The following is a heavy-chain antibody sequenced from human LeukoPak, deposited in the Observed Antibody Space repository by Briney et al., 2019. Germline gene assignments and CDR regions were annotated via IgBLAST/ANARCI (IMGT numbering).Heavy chain of an antibody. CDR3: ARARYCSSTSCFYYYYGMDV. CDR1: GFTFSSYA. J-gene: IGHJ6*02. V-gene: IGHV3-30-3*01. D-gene: IGHD2-2*01. Sequence: PGGSLRLSCAASGFTFSSYAMHWVRQAPGKGLEWVAVISYDGSNKYYADSVKGRFTISRDNSKNTLYLQMNSLRAEDTAVYYCARARYCSSTSCFYYYYGMDVWGQGTTVTVSS. CDR2: ISYDGSNK.